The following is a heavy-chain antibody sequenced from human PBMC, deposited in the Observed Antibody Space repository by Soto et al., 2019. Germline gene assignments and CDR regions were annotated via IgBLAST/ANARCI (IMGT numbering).Heavy chain of an antibody. V-gene: IGHV1-69*01. J-gene: IGHJ6*02. D-gene: IGHD2-2*01. CDR2: IIPIFGTS. CDR3: AKQGYCISFSFYATYLHHYYYYYGMDV. CDR1: GGTFSSYV. Sequence: ASGKVACKASGGTFSSYVFSWVRQANGKRLEWKGGIIPIFGTSNYAQKFQGRVTITADESTSTAYMELSSLRSEDTAVYYCAKQGYCISFSFYATYLHHYYYYYGMDVWGQGTTVTVSS.